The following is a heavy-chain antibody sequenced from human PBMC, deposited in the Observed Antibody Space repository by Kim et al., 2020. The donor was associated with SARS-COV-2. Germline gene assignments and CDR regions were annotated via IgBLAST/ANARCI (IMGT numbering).Heavy chain of an antibody. Sequence: SETLSLTCTVSGGSISSSSYYWGWIRQPPGKGLEWIGSIYYSGSTYYNPSLKSRVTISVDTSKNQFSLKLSSVTAADTAVYYCARDLSVEMATILGGYF. V-gene: IGHV4-39*07. CDR2: IYYSGST. CDR3: ARDLSVEMATILGGYF. CDR1: GGSISSSSYY. J-gene: IGHJ4*03. D-gene: IGHD3-16*01.